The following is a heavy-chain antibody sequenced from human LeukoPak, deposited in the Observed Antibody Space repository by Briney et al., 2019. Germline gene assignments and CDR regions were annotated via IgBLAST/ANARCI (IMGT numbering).Heavy chain of an antibody. CDR1: GFTFSSYA. CDR2: ISGSGGST. CDR3: AKSVQLLWFGESSPGY. V-gene: IGHV3-23*01. Sequence: PGGSLRLSCAASGFTFSSYAMGWVRQAPGKGLEWVSAISGSGGSTYYADSVKGRFTMSRDNSKNAQYLQMNSLRAEDTAVYYCAKSVQLLWFGESSPGYWGQGTLVTVSS. D-gene: IGHD3-10*01. J-gene: IGHJ4*02.